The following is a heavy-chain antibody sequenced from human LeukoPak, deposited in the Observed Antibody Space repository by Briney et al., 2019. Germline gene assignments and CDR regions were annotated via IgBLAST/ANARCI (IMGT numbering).Heavy chain of an antibody. J-gene: IGHJ4*02. D-gene: IGHD3-16*01. CDR3: ARDVTLGNFDY. CDR2: ISSSSSYI. CDR1: GFTFSSYS. V-gene: IGHV3-21*01. Sequence: GGSLRLSCAASGFTFSSYSTIWVRQAPGKGLEWVSSISSSSSYIYYADSVKGRFTISRDNAKNSLYLQMNSLRAEDTAVYYCARDVTLGNFDYWGQGILVIVSS.